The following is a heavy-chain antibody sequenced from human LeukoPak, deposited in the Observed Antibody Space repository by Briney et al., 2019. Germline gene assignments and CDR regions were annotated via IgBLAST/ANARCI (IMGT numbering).Heavy chain of an antibody. J-gene: IGHJ4*02. CDR1: GFTFSSYA. Sequence: GGSLRLSCAASGFTFSSYAMSWVRQAPGKGLEWVSAISSSGGSTYYADSVKGRFTISRDNSKNTLYLQMNSLRAEDTAVYYCAKDNLSYGGSFHFDFWGQGTLVTVSS. D-gene: IGHD1-26*01. CDR3: AKDNLSYGGSFHFDF. V-gene: IGHV3-23*01. CDR2: ISSSGGST.